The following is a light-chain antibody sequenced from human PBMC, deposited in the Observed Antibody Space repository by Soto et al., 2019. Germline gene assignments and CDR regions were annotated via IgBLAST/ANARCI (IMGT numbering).Light chain of an antibody. CDR2: EVT. Sequence: HSVLTQPPSASGSPGQSVTISCTGTSSDVGRYNYVSWYQQHPGKAPKLMIYEVTKRPSGVPDRFSGSKSGNTASLTVSGLQAEDEADYYCSSYAVRNNLLFGGGTKVTVL. J-gene: IGLJ3*02. CDR1: SSDVGRYNY. CDR3: SSYAVRNNLL. V-gene: IGLV2-8*01.